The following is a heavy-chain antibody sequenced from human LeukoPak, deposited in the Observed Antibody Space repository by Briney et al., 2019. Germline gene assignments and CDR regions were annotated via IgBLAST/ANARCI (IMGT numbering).Heavy chain of an antibody. Sequence: PSETLSLTCTVSGDSIGSYYWSWVRQAPGKGLEFVSAISGNGGTTYFADSVKGRFTISRDNSKNTLYLQMSSLSAEDTAVYYCVKVGNSGYANGFDIWGQGTMVTVSS. CDR1: GDSIGSYY. D-gene: IGHD5-12*01. J-gene: IGHJ3*02. V-gene: IGHV3-64D*06. CDR2: ISGNGGTT. CDR3: VKVGNSGYANGFDI.